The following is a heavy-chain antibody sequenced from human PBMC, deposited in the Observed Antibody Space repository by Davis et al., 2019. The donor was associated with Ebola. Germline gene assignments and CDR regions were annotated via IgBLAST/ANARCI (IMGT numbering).Heavy chain of an antibody. CDR2: IYPGDSDT. CDR3: ARAPYYYDVSGFYGDY. CDR1: GYSLTNYW. V-gene: IGHV5-51*01. D-gene: IGHD3-22*01. Sequence: GESLKISCEASGYSLTNYWIAWVRQMPGKGLEWMGIIYPGDSDTKYSPSFLGQVTISADKSISTAYLQWRSLKASDTAMYFCARAPYYYDVSGFYGDYWGQGTLVTVSS. J-gene: IGHJ4*02.